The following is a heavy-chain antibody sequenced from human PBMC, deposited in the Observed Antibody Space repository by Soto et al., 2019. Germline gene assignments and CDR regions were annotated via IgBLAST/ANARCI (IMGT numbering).Heavy chain of an antibody. V-gene: IGHV1-46*01. CDR2: INPSGGST. Sequence: ASVKVSCKASGYTFTSHYIRWVRQAPGQGLEWMGIINPSGGSTNYLQKFQGRITMTRDTSTSTVYMELSSLRSEDTAVYFCARADYYDSSGFYYDCWGQGSLVTVSS. D-gene: IGHD3-22*01. CDR3: ARADYYDSSGFYYDC. J-gene: IGHJ4*02. CDR1: GYTFTSHY.